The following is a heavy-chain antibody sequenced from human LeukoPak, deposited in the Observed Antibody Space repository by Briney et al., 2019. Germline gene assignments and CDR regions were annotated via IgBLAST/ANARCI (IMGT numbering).Heavy chain of an antibody. CDR3: AREGGYSYRYPFDY. V-gene: IGHV4-39*07. Sequence: SETLSLTCTVSGGSISSSSYYWGWIRQPPGKGLEWIGSIYYSGSTYYNPSLKSRVTISVDTSKNQFSLKLSSVTAADTAVYYCAREGGYSYRYPFDYWAREPWSPSPQ. J-gene: IGHJ4*02. CDR2: IYYSGST. CDR1: GGSISSSSYY. D-gene: IGHD5-18*01.